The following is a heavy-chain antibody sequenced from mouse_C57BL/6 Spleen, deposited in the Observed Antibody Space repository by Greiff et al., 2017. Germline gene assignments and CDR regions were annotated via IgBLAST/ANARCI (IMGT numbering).Heavy chain of an antibody. CDR2: IHPNSGST. Sequence: QVQLQQPGAELVKPGASVKLSCKASGYTFTSYWMHWVKQRPGQGLEWIGMIHPNSGSTNYNEKFKSKATLTVDKSSSTAYMQLSSLTSEDSAVYYCARGTMVTTWDFDYWGQGTTLTVSS. CDR3: ARGTMVTTWDFDY. CDR1: GYTFTSYW. V-gene: IGHV1-64*01. J-gene: IGHJ2*01. D-gene: IGHD2-2*01.